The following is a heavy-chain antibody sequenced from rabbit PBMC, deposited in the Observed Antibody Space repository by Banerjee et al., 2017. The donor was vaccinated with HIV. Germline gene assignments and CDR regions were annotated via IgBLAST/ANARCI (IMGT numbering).Heavy chain of an antibody. CDR3: ARAGVSVYGWMDYFNL. J-gene: IGHJ4*01. Sequence: QSLEESGGDLVKPGASLTLTCTASGFSFSSSDYMCWVRQAPGKGLEWIACIAAGSSGSTYYASWAKGRFTISKTSSTTVTLQMTSLTAADTATYFCARAGVSVYGWMDYFNLWGPGTLVTVS. CDR1: GFSFSSSDY. CDR2: IAAGSSGST. V-gene: IGHV1S40*01. D-gene: IGHD6-1*01.